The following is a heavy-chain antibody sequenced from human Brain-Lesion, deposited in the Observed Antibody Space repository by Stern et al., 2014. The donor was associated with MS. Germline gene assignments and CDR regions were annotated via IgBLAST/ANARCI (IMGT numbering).Heavy chain of an antibody. Sequence: VQLVESGPGLVKPSQTLSLSCTVSGGSISSGGYYWSWIRQPAGKGLEWIGRLFNSGRPAYTPSLKSRVPISKDTSKNQFSLRLNSMTAADTAVYYCARGRVVPGFQYYATDVWGQGTTVIVSS. CDR1: GGSISSGGYY. D-gene: IGHD2-2*01. V-gene: IGHV4-61*02. CDR3: ARGRVVPGFQYYATDV. CDR2: LFNSGRP. J-gene: IGHJ6*02.